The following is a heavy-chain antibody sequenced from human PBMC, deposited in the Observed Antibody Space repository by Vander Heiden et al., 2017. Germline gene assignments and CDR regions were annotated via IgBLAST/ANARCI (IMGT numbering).Heavy chain of an antibody. J-gene: IGHJ6*02. D-gene: IGHD3-9*01. Sequence: EVQLVESGGGLIQPGGSLRLSCAASGFTVSSNYMSWVRQAPGKGLEWVSVIYSGGSTYYADSVNGRFTISRDNSKNTLYLQMNSLRAEDTAVYYCARDGPYYDILTGHYGMDVWGQGTTVTVSS. CDR1: GFTVSSNY. V-gene: IGHV3-53*01. CDR3: ARDGPYYDILTGHYGMDV. CDR2: IYSGGST.